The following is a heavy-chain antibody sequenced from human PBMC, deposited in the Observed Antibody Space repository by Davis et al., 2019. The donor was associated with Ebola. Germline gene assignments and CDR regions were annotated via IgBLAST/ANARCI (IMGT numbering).Heavy chain of an antibody. CDR2: INHSGST. CDR3: ARFGYYRGYYGMDV. Sequence: SETLSLTCAVYGGSFSGYYWSWIRQPPGKGLEWIGEINHSGSTNYNPSLKSRVTISVGTSKNQFSLKLSSVTAADTAVYYCARFGYYRGYYGMDVWGQGTTVTVSS. J-gene: IGHJ6*02. V-gene: IGHV4-34*01. D-gene: IGHD3-3*01. CDR1: GGSFSGYY.